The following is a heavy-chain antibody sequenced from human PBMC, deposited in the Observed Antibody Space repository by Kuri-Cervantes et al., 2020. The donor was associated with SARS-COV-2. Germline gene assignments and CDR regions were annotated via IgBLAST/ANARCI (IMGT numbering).Heavy chain of an antibody. V-gene: IGHV4-39*07. CDR2: INHSGST. D-gene: IGHD2/OR15-2a*01. J-gene: IGHJ4*02. Sequence: GSLRLSCTVSGGSISSSSYYWGWIRQPPGKGLEWIGGINHSGSTNYNPSLKSRVTISVDTSKNQFSLKLSSVTAADTAVYYCARAVKRFDYWGQGTLVTVSS. CDR3: ARAVKRFDY. CDR1: GGSISSSSYY.